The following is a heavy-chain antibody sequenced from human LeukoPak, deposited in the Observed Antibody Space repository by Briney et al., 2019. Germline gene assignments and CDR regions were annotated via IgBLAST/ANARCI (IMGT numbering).Heavy chain of an antibody. CDR1: GGSISSYY. V-gene: IGHV4-59*01. CDR3: GRGYSTSGDDVGYIDY. Sequence: SETLSLTCTVSGGSISSYYWSWIRQPPGEGPEWIGYVFYSGSTNYNPSLKSRVTISIDTSKNQFSLKLTSVTAADTAVYYCGRGYSTSGDDVGYIDYWGQGSLVAVSS. D-gene: IGHD2/OR15-2a*01. CDR2: VFYSGST. J-gene: IGHJ4*02.